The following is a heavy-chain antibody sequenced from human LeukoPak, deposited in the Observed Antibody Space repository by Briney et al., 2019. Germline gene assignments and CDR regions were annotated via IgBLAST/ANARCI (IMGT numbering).Heavy chain of an antibody. CDR2: ISYDGSNK. CDR1: GFTFSSYG. D-gene: IGHD3-10*01. CDR3: AKILVSDAFDI. J-gene: IGHJ3*02. V-gene: IGHV3-30*18. Sequence: GGSLRLSCAASGFTFSSYGMHWVRQAPGKGLEWVAVISYDGSNKYYADSVKGRFTISRDNSKNTLYLQMNSLRAEDTAVYYCAKILVSDAFDIWGQGTMVTVSS.